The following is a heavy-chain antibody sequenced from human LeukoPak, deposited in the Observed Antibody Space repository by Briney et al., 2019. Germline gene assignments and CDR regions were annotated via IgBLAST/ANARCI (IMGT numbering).Heavy chain of an antibody. CDR2: IYTSGST. D-gene: IGHD1-26*01. CDR3: ARHYSGAYFYAFDI. Sequence: SETLSLTCTVSGGSISNYYWSWIRQPAGKGLEWIGRIYTSGSTNYNPSLKSRVTMSVDTSKNQFSLNLSSVTAADTAVYYCARHYSGAYFYAFDIWGQGTMVTVSS. J-gene: IGHJ3*02. CDR1: GGSISNYY. V-gene: IGHV4-4*07.